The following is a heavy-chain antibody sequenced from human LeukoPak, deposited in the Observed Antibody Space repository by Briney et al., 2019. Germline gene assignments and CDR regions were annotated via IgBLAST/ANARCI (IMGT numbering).Heavy chain of an antibody. CDR1: GFTFSSYG. V-gene: IGHV3-33*01. D-gene: IGHD3-22*01. CDR2: IWYDGSNK. Sequence: PGGSLRLSSAASGFTFSSYGMPWVRQAPGKGLYWLALIWYDGSNKYYADSVKGRFTISTDNTKNTLYLQMSSLRAEDTAVYYCARELPYYYDSSGYGMDVWGQGTTVTVSS. J-gene: IGHJ6*02. CDR3: ARELPYYYDSSGYGMDV.